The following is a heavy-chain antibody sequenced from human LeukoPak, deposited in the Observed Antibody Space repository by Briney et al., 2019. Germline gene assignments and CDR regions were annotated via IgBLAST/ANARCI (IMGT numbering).Heavy chain of an antibody. CDR1: GGTFSSYA. J-gene: IGHJ6*02. Sequence: GASVKVSCKASGGTFSSYAISWVRQAPGQGLEWMGGIIPIFGTANYAQKFQGRVTITADESTSTAYMELSSLRSEDTAVYYCARDRSTSGYYYYGMDVWGQGTTVTVSS. CDR2: IIPIFGTA. V-gene: IGHV1-69*13. D-gene: IGHD3-16*01. CDR3: ARDRSTSGYYYYGMDV.